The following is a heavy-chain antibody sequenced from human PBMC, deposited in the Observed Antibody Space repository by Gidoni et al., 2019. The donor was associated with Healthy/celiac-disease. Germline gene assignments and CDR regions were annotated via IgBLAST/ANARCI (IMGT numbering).Heavy chain of an antibody. V-gene: IGHV3-15*01. D-gene: IGHD1-26*01. J-gene: IGHJ4*02. CDR2: IKSKTDGGTT. Sequence: EVQLVESGGGLVQPGGSIIRSCTASGFTCSNAWPRWVRQAPGKGLEWVGRIKSKTDGGTTAYAAPVKCRFTISRADSKNTLYLQMNSLKTEDTAVYYCTTDLYVLVGATTDLDYFDYWGQGTLVTVSS. CDR3: TTDLYVLVGATTDLDYFDY. CDR1: GFTCSNAW.